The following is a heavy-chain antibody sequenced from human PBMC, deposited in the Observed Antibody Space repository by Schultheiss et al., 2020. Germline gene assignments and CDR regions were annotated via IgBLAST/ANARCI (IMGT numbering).Heavy chain of an antibody. CDR2: IYYSGST. D-gene: IGHD2-15*01. Sequence: SETLSLTCSVSGGSVSSGGYYWSWIRQPPGKGLEWIGYIYYSGSTNYNPSLKSRVTISVDTSKNQFSLKLSSVTAADTAVYYCARASPYCSGGSCYSWITTGGMDVWGQGTTVTVSS. CDR3: ARASPYCSGGSCYSWITTGGMDV. J-gene: IGHJ6*02. V-gene: IGHV4-61*08. CDR1: GGSVSSGGYY.